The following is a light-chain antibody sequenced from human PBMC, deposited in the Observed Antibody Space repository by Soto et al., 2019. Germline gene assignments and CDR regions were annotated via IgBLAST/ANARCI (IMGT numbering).Light chain of an antibody. Sequence: EIVMTQSPATLSVSPGERATLSCRASQSVSSILAWYQQKPGQAPRLLIYGASTRATGIPARFSGSGSGTEFTLTISSLQSEDFAFYYCQQYNNWYTFGQGTKLEIK. CDR1: QSVSSI. V-gene: IGKV3-15*01. CDR3: QQYNNWYT. J-gene: IGKJ2*01. CDR2: GAS.